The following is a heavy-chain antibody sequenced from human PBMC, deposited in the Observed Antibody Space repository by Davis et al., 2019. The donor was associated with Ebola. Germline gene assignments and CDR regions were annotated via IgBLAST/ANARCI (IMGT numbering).Heavy chain of an antibody. J-gene: IGHJ4*02. CDR3: ARTTRGTRGSGWFLDY. CDR1: GGSISSYY. D-gene: IGHD6-19*01. CDR2: IYYSGST. V-gene: IGHV4-59*12. Sequence: MPSETLSLTCTVSGGSISSYYWSWIRQPPGKGLEWIGYIYYSGSTNYNPSLKSRVTISVDTSKNQFSLKLKSVTAADTAVYYCARTTRGTRGSGWFLDYWGQGTLITVSS.